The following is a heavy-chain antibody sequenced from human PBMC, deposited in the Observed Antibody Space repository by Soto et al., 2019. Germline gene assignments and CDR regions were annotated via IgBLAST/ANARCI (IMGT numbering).Heavy chain of an antibody. D-gene: IGHD1-1*01. CDR3: ARSFKVEESRYYFDY. V-gene: IGHV5-51*01. CDR2: ISPGDAKT. CDR1: RYSYPTNW. Sequence: GETLKLLCNSCRYSYPTNWVGWVRHMRREGQEIIGIISPGDAKTKSQPSFQGQVTISAKKTSSAAFLQWSSLKAADSAMYYCARSFKVEESRYYFDYWGQGTLVTVSS. J-gene: IGHJ4*02.